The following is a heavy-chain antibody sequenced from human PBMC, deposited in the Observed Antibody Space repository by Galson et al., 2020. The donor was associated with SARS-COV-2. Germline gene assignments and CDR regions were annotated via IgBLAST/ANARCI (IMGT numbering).Heavy chain of an antibody. J-gene: IGHJ2*01. D-gene: IGHD3-16*01. Sequence: SETLSLTCIVPDGSISSRSYYWGWIRQPPGKGLEWIGSIYYSGSTYYNPSLKSRVTISVDTSKNQFSLNLSSVTAADTAVYYCARVYSSASWTFDVWGRGTLVTVSS. CDR2: IYYSGST. V-gene: IGHV4-39*07. CDR1: DGSISSRSYY. CDR3: ARVYSSASWTFDV.